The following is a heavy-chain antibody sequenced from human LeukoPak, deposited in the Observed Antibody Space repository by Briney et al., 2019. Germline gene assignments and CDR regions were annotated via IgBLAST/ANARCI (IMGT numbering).Heavy chain of an antibody. D-gene: IGHD6-19*01. CDR1: GFSLRTARMG. CDR2: IFSNDEY. CDR3: ARSSQWLGKRALDY. V-gene: IGHV2-26*01. J-gene: IGHJ4*02. Sequence: KESGPVLVKPTETLTLTCTVSGFSLRTARMGVSWIRQPPGKALEWLAHIFSNDEYSYSTSLKSRLTISKDTSKSQVVLSMTNMDPVDTATYYCARSSQWLGKRALDYWGQGTLVTVSS.